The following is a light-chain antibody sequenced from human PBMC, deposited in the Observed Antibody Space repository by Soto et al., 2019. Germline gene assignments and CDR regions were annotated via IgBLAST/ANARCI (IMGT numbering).Light chain of an antibody. V-gene: IGLV2-23*02. CDR1: SSDVGNYNL. J-gene: IGLJ2*01. CDR3: CSSAGNTTVV. CDR2: EVT. Sequence: QSVLTQPASVSGSPGRSITISCTGTSSDVGNYNLVSWYQQHPGKAPKLMIYEVTKRPSGVCNRFSASKSANTASLTISGLQAEDEADFYCCSSAGNTTVVFGGGTKLTVL.